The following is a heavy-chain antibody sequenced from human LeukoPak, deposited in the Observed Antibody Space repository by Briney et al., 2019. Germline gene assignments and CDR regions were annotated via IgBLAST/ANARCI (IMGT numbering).Heavy chain of an antibody. J-gene: IGHJ3*02. CDR1: GFTFNNAW. V-gene: IGHV3-15*01. Sequence: GGSLRLSCADSGFTFNNAWVSWVRQAPGKGLERVGRIKSKTDGGTTDYAAPVKGRFTISRDDSKNTLYLQMDSLKTEDTAVYYCTTGGVLDAFDIWGQGTMVTVSS. D-gene: IGHD3-16*01. CDR2: IKSKTDGGTT. CDR3: TTGGVLDAFDI.